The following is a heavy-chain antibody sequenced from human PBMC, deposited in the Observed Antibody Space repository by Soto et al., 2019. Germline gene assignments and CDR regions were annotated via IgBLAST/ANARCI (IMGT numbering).Heavy chain of an antibody. J-gene: IGHJ6*02. D-gene: IGHD3-22*01. CDR1: GGSFSGYY. CDR2: ITHSGST. CDR3: ARGRESYYDTSGYIPYYYYGMDV. Sequence: SETLSLTCAVYGGSFSGYYWNWIRQPPGKGPEWIGEITHSGSTNYNPSLVSRVTVSLDPSKTQLSLKLSSVTAADTAVYYCARGRESYYDTSGYIPYYYYGMDVWGQGTTVTSP. V-gene: IGHV4-34*01.